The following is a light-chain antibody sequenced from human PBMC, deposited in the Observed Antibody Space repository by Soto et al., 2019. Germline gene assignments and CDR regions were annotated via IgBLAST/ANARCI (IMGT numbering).Light chain of an antibody. CDR2: SND. J-gene: IGLJ2*01. Sequence: VVIQAPSASGTPGQRVTISCSGGGSNIGSNTVNWYQHVPGTAPKLLIFSNDRRPSGVPDRFSGSKSGTSASLAISGLQSDDEAEYHCATWDDSRNGPIFGGGTKLTVL. V-gene: IGLV1-44*01. CDR1: GSNIGSNT. CDR3: ATWDDSRNGPI.